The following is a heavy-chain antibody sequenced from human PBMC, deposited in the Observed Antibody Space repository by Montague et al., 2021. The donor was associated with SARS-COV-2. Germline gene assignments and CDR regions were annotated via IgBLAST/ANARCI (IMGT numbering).Heavy chain of an antibody. CDR2: IYYSGGI. CDR3: ARAVSVRRAVNWFDP. CDR1: GGSMSDHY. D-gene: IGHD3-10*01. V-gene: IGHV4-59*11. Sequence: SETLSLTCTVSGGSMSDHYWAWIRQPPGKGLEWLAYIYYSGGIXSXASXXXRVSMSVDTSKNQFSLKLPSVTAADTAVYYCARAVSVRRAVNWFDPWGQGTLVTVSS. J-gene: IGHJ5*02.